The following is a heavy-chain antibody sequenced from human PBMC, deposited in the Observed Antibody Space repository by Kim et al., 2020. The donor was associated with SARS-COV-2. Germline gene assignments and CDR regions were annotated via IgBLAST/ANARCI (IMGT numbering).Heavy chain of an antibody. J-gene: IGHJ4*02. Sequence: SETLSLTCTVSGGSISSYYWSWIRQPAGKGLEWIGRIYTSGSTNYNPSLKSRVTMSVDTSKNQFSLKLSSVTAADTAVYYCARDLLLWEYQLLYGRVFDYWGQGTLVTVSS. CDR2: IYTSGST. CDR3: ARDLLLWEYQLLYGRVFDY. V-gene: IGHV4-4*07. D-gene: IGHD2-2*02. CDR1: GGSISSYY.